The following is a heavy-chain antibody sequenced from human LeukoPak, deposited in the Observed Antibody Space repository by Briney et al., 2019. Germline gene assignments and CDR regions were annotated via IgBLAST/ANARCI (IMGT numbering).Heavy chain of an antibody. V-gene: IGHV3-20*04. D-gene: IGHD6-19*01. CDR3: ARGAAIVGGWPYYFDY. J-gene: IGHJ4*02. CDR1: GFTFDDYG. Sequence: GGYPRLSCAASGFTFDDYGMSWVRQAPGKGLEWVSGINWNGGSTGYADSVKGRFTISRDNAKNSLYLQMNSLGAEDTALYYCARGAAIVGGWPYYFDYWGQGTLVTVSS. CDR2: INWNGGST.